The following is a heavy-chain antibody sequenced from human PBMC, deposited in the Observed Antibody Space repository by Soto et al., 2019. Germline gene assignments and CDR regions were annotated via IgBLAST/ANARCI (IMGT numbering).Heavy chain of an antibody. J-gene: IGHJ4*02. Sequence: QVQLQESGPGLVKPSGTLSLTCAVSGGSISSTNWWTWVRQPPGRGLEWIGEIYHSGSTNYSPSRRRRVTISLDKSKNQFTLKLSSVTAADTAVYFCTRRDVTLTGFDYWGQGTLVTVSS. CDR1: GGSISSTNW. CDR3: TRRDVTLTGFDY. CDR2: IYHSGST. V-gene: IGHV4-4*02. D-gene: IGHD2-21*02.